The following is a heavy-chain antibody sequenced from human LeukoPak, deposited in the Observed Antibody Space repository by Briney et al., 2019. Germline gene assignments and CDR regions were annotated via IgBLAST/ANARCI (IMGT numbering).Heavy chain of an antibody. D-gene: IGHD2-2*01. CDR1: GGSFSGYY. J-gene: IGHJ5*02. V-gene: IGHV4-34*01. CDR3: ARGGDIVVVPAAPHYNWFDP. CDR2: INHSGST. Sequence: PSETLSLTCAVYGGSFSGYYWSWIRQPPGKGLEWIGEINHSGSTNYNPSLKSRVTISVDTSKNQFSLKLSSVTAADTAVYYCARGGDIVVVPAAPHYNWFDPWGQGTLVTVSS.